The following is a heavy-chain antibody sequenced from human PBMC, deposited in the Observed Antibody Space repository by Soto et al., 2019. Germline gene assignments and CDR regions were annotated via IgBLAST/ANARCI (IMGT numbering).Heavy chain of an antibody. Sequence: SETLSLTCSVSGASISSYYWSWIRQPPGKGLQWIGYIYYSGSTNYNPSLKSRVTISVDTSKNQFSLKLSSVTAADTAVYYCARDRYGDYVFDYWGQGTLVTVSS. D-gene: IGHD4-17*01. CDR2: IYYSGST. V-gene: IGHV4-59*01. J-gene: IGHJ4*02. CDR1: GASISSYY. CDR3: ARDRYGDYVFDY.